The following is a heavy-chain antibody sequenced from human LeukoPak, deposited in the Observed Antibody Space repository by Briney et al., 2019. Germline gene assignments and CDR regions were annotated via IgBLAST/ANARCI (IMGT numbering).Heavy chain of an antibody. Sequence: GGSLRLSCAVSGFIVSDYYMYWVRQAPGKSLEWVSAIYTGGRTLYADSVRGRVTISRDSPKNTLYLQMDSLRAEDTAIYYCARDSSDFGDALDIWGQGTMVTVSS. CDR3: ARDSSDFGDALDI. D-gene: IGHD3-3*01. CDR1: GFIVSDYY. CDR2: IYTGGRT. V-gene: IGHV3-53*01. J-gene: IGHJ3*02.